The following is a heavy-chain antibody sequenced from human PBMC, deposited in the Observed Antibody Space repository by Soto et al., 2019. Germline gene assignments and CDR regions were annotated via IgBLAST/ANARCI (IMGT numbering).Heavy chain of an antibody. CDR2: IGGTGENT. Sequence: GGSLRLSCAASGFTFSGYAMNWVRQAPGKGLEWVSTIGGTGENTYYADSVKGRFTVSRDNSKNTLYLQMSSLRAEDTAIYYCAKKLPYTNTWYYFDDWGQGTQVTVSS. J-gene: IGHJ4*02. D-gene: IGHD6-13*01. CDR1: GFTFSGYA. V-gene: IGHV3-23*01. CDR3: AKKLPYTNTWYYFDD.